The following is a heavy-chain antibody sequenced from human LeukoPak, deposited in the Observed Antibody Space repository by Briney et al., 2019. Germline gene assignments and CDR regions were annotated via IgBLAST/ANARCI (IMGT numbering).Heavy chain of an antibody. V-gene: IGHV3-23*01. J-gene: IGHJ6*03. CDR2: ISGSGGST. CDR1: GFTFSSYA. Sequence: GGSLRLSCAASGFTFSSYAMSWVREAPGKGLEWVSAISGSGGSTYYADSVKGRFTISRDNSKNTLYLQMNSLRAEDTAVYYCAKVGITMIVDYYMDVRGKGTTVTATS. CDR3: AKVGITMIVDYYMDV. D-gene: IGHD3-22*01.